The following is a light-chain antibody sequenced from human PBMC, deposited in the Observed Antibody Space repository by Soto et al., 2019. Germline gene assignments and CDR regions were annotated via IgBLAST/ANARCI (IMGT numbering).Light chain of an antibody. CDR3: QHYNSYSEA. J-gene: IGKJ1*01. CDR2: EES. CDR1: QAVPNN. Sequence: DIHLTQSPSFLSASVGDRVTITCRPSQAVPNNMAWYQQKPGKPPKLLIYEESTLHSGVPSRFSGRKSGTQFTLTIDSLQPDDFATYYCQHYNSYSEAFGQGTKVELK. V-gene: IGKV1-9*01.